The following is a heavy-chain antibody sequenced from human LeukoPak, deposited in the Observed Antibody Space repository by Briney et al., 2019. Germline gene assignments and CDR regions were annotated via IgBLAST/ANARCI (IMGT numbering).Heavy chain of an antibody. J-gene: IGHJ5*02. CDR2: ISSSSTI. Sequence: GGSLRLSCAASGFTFSSYSMNWVRQAPGKGLEWVSYISSSSTIYYADSVKGRFTISRDNAKNSLYLQMTSLRAEDTAVYYCARDALYYYDSSGFNWFDPWGQGTLVTVSS. CDR1: GFTFSSYS. D-gene: IGHD3-22*01. CDR3: ARDALYYYDSSGFNWFDP. V-gene: IGHV3-48*01.